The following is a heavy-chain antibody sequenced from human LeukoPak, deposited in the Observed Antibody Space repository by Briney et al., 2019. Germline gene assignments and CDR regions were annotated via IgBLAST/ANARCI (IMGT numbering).Heavy chain of an antibody. Sequence: SETLSLTCTVSGGSISSYYWSWIRQPPGKGLEWIGYIYYSGSTNYNPSLKSRVTISVDTSKNQFSLKLSSVTAADTAVYYCARDRGYGMDVWGQGTTDTVSS. V-gene: IGHV4-59*01. CDR2: IYYSGST. J-gene: IGHJ6*02. CDR3: ARDRGYGMDV. CDR1: GGSISSYY.